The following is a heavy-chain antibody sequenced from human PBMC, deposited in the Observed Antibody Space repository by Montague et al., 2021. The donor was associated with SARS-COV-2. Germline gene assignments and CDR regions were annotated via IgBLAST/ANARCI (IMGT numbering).Heavy chain of an antibody. CDR2: IDWDDDK. V-gene: IGHV2-70*01. D-gene: IGHD1-26*01. CDR3: ARIWGATRGDAFDI. CDR1: GFSLSTSGMC. J-gene: IGHJ3*02. Sequence: PALVKPTQTLTLTCTFSGFSLSTSGMCGSWIRQPPGKALEWLALIDWDDDKYYSTSLKTRLTISKDTSKNQVVLTMTNMDPVDTATYYCARIWGATRGDAFDIWGQGTMVTVSS.